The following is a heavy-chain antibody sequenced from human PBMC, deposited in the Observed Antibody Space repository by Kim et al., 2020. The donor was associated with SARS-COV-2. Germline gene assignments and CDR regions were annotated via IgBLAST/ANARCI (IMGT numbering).Heavy chain of an antibody. CDR3: GVVMTSIFSGGMDV. V-gene: IGHV3-74*01. Sequence: GGSLRLSCAASGFTFSNYWMHWVRQAPGKGLEWVSRIYNDGTRITYADSVKGRFTISRDNAKNTLFLQMNSLRAEDTAVYYCGVVMTSIFSGGMDVWGQGTTVTVSS. J-gene: IGHJ6*02. CDR2: IYNDGTRI. D-gene: IGHD2-21*02. CDR1: GFTFSNYW.